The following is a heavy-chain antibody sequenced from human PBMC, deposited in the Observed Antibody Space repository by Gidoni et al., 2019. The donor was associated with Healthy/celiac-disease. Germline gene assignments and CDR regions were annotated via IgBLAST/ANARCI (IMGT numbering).Heavy chain of an antibody. CDR3: AREGTGTSFDYYYYGMDV. CDR1: GGSISSYY. J-gene: IGHJ6*02. V-gene: IGHV4-59*01. CDR2: IYYSGST. Sequence: QVQLQESGPGLVKPSETLSLTCTVSGGSISSYYWSWIRQPPGKGLEWIGYIYYSGSTNYNPSLKSRVTISVDTSKNQFSLKLSSVTAADTAVYYCAREGTGTSFDYYYYGMDVWGQGTTVTVSS. D-gene: IGHD1-1*01.